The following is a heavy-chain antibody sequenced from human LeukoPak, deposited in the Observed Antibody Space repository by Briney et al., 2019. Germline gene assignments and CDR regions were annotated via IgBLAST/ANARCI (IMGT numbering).Heavy chain of an antibody. CDR2: ITTSDGNT. D-gene: IGHD7-27*01. CDR1: GFTFSSYT. J-gene: IGHJ4*02. Sequence: GGSLRLSCAAAGFTFSSYTMSWVHQAPGKGLEWVSTITTSDGNTYYADSVKGRFTVSRDNSKNTLFLQMNSLRAEDTAVYYCAKDGGLWVSAHWGDSWGRGTLVTVSS. CDR3: AKDGGLWVSAHWGDS. V-gene: IGHV3-23*01.